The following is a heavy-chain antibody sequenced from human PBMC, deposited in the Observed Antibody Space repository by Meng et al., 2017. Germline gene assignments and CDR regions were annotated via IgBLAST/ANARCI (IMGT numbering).Heavy chain of an antibody. J-gene: IGHJ4*02. CDR3: ARVYQGYSSGWNYFDY. Sequence: ASVKVSCKASGYTFTGYYMHWVRQAPGQGLEWMGRINPNSGGTNYAQKFQGRATMTRDTSISTAYMELSRLRSDDTAVYYCARVYQGYSSGWNYFDYWGQGTLVTVSS. D-gene: IGHD6-19*01. V-gene: IGHV1-2*06. CDR1: GYTFTGYY. CDR2: INPNSGGT.